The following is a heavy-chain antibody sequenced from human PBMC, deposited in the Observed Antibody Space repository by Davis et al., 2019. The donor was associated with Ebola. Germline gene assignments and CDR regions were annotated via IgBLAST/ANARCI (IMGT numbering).Heavy chain of an antibody. CDR2: VSHSEREK. CDR1: GFTFRNYA. J-gene: IGHJ4*02. CDR3: ARAVFHEVLDY. V-gene: IGHV3-30*04. D-gene: IGHD3-3*01. Sequence: GESLKISCAASGFTFRNYAMHWVRQAPGKGPEWVAVVSHSEREKFYADSVKGRFIISRDNSENTLYLQMNSLTADDTAVYYCARAVFHEVLDYWGQGTPVTVSS.